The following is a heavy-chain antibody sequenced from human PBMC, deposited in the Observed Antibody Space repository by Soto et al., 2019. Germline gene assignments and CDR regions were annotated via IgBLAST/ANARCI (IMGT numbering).Heavy chain of an antibody. V-gene: IGHV3-30-3*01. CDR2: ISYDGSNK. CDR3: ARDLVTGTTAVDY. D-gene: IGHD1-20*01. CDR1: GFTFSSYA. Sequence: GALGLSCAASGFTFSSYAMHWVRQAPGKGLEWVAVISYDGSNKYYADSVKGRFTISRDNSKNTLYLQMNSLRAEDKAVYYCARDLVTGTTAVDYWGQGTLVTVYS. J-gene: IGHJ4*02.